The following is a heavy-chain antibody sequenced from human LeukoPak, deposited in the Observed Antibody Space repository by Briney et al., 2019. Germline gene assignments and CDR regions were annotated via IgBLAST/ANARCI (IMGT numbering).Heavy chain of an antibody. CDR1: GYSFTSYD. J-gene: IGHJ4*02. CDR2: MNPNSGNT. Sequence: ASVKVSCKPSGYSFTSYDINLVRQAPGRGLEWMGCMNPNSGNTSYAQKFQGRVTITRNTSTSTDYMELSSLRAEDAAVHNCAGPVPRIAGRITKNYFDAWGQGTPVTVSS. CDR3: AGPVPRIAGRITKNYFDA. D-gene: IGHD6-13*01. V-gene: IGHV1-8*03.